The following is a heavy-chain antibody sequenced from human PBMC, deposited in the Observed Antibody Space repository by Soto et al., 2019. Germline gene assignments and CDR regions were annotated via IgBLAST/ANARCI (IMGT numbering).Heavy chain of an antibody. Sequence: GGSLRLSCAASGFTFSDYYMSWIRQAPGKGLEWVSYISSSSSYTNYAESVKGRITISRDNAKTSLYLQMNSLRAEDTAVYYGARDSMEVTFDYWGQGTLVTV. CDR3: ARDSMEVTFDY. CDR1: GFTFSDYY. J-gene: IGHJ4*02. CDR2: ISSSSSYT. D-gene: IGHD2-21*02. V-gene: IGHV3-11*05.